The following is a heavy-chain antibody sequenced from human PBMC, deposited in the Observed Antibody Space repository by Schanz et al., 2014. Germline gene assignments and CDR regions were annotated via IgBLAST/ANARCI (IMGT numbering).Heavy chain of an antibody. V-gene: IGHV3-21*04. CDR3: AKDLLYGAPMPLNHLDY. J-gene: IGHJ4*02. CDR1: GFAFSVYG. D-gene: IGHD2-2*01. CDR2: ISSSGSYI. Sequence: EVQLVESGGGVVQPGRSLRLSCAASGFAFSVYGMHWVRQAPGKGLEWVSSISSSGSYIHYADSVKGRFTISRDNSENTLYLQMNSLSADDTAVYYCAKDLLYGAPMPLNHLDYWGQGTLVTVSS.